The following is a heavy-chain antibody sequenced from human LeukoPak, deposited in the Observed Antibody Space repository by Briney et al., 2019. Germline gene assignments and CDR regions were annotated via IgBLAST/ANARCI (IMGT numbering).Heavy chain of an antibody. CDR2: ISYDGSNK. CDR3: AVDGSGSWGFDY. J-gene: IGHJ4*02. D-gene: IGHD3-10*01. V-gene: IGHV3-30*03. Sequence: PGGSLRLSCAASGFTFSSYGMHWVRQAPGKGLEWVAVISYDGSNKYYADSVKGRFTISRDNSKNTLYLQMNSLRAEDTAVYSCAVDGSGSWGFDYWGQGTLVTVSS. CDR1: GFTFSSYG.